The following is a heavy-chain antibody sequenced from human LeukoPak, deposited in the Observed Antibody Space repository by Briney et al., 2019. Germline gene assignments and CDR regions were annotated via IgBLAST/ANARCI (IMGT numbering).Heavy chain of an antibody. CDR1: GFTFSSYG. J-gene: IGHJ5*02. CDR2: IWYDGSNK. Sequence: GGSLRLSCAASGFTFSSYGVHWVRQAPGKGLEWVAVIWYDGSNKYYADSVKGRFTISRDNSKNTLYLQMNSLRAEDTAVYYCARDNYYGSGSYYRLDPWGQGTLVTVSS. D-gene: IGHD3-10*01. CDR3: ARDNYYGSGSYYRLDP. V-gene: IGHV3-33*01.